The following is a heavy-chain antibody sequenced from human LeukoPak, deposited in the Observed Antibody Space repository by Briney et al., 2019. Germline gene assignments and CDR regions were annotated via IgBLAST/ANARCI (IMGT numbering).Heavy chain of an antibody. CDR3: AKDYGDYVGY. CDR1: GGSISSYY. D-gene: IGHD4-17*01. Sequence: SETLSLTCTVSGGSISSYYWSWIRQPPGKGLEWIGYIYYSGSTNYNPSLKSRVTTSVDPSKNQFSLKLSSVTAADTAVYYCAKDYGDYVGYWGQGTLVTVSS. V-gene: IGHV4-59*08. CDR2: IYYSGST. J-gene: IGHJ4*02.